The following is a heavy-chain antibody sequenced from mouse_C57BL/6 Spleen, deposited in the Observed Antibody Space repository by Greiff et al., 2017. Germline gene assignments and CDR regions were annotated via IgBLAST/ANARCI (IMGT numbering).Heavy chain of an antibody. Sequence: EVKLMESGPGLVKPSQSLSLTCSVTGYSITSGYYWNWIRQFPGNKLEWMGYISYDGSNNYNPSLKNRISITRDTSKNQFFLKLNSVTTEDTATYYCAREGGGNYVYYAMDYWGQGTSVTVSS. V-gene: IGHV3-6*01. CDR3: AREGGGNYVYYAMDY. CDR2: ISYDGSN. J-gene: IGHJ4*01. D-gene: IGHD2-1*01. CDR1: GYSITSGYY.